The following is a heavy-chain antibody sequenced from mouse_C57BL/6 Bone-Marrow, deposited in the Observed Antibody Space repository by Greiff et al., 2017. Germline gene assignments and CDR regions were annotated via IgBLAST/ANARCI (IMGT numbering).Heavy chain of an antibody. CDR1: GYSITSGYY. CDR2: ISYDGSN. Sequence: VQLKESGPGLVKPSQSLSLTCSVTGYSITSGYYWNWIRQFPGNKLEWMGYISYDGSNNYNPSLKNRISITRDTSKNQFFLKLNSVTTEDTATYYCARVGVITTVVYYFDYWGQGTTLTVSS. CDR3: ARVGVITTVVYYFDY. D-gene: IGHD1-1*01. J-gene: IGHJ2*01. V-gene: IGHV3-6*01.